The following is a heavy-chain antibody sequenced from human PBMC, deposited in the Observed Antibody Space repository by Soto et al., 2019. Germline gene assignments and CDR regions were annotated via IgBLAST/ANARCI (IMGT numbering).Heavy chain of an antibody. CDR3: ARPFAVAAAVPFAK. Sequence: SETLSLTCTVSGGSISSGGYYWSWIRQHPGKGLEWIGYIYYSGSTYYNPSLKSRVTISVDTSKNQFSLKLSSVTAADTAVYFCARPFAVAAAVPFAKWGRSPLVT. D-gene: IGHD6-13*01. J-gene: IGHJ4*02. V-gene: IGHV4-31*03. CDR2: IYYSGST. CDR1: GGSISSGGYY.